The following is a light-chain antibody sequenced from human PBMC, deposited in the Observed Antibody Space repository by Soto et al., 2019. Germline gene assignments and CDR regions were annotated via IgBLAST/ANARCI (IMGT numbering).Light chain of an antibody. Sequence: QSALTQPASVSGSPGQSITISCTGTSSDIGAYNYVSWYQQHPGKAPKLMIYDVSNRPSGVSDRFSGSKSGNTASVTISGLQTEDETDYYCSAYTTSHTVVFGTGTKLTVL. CDR3: SAYTTSHTVV. CDR2: DVS. CDR1: SSDIGAYNY. J-gene: IGLJ2*01. V-gene: IGLV2-14*01.